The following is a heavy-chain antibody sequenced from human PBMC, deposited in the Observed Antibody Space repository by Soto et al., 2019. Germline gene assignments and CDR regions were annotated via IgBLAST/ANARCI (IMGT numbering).Heavy chain of an antibody. Sequence: SVKVSCKASGGTFSSYAISWVRQAPGQGLEWMGGIIPIFGTANYAQKFQGRVTITADESTSTAYMELSSLRSEDTAVYYCARDRLAAADYYYYYGTDVWGQGTTVTVSS. CDR3: ARDRLAAADYYYYYGTDV. CDR1: GGTFSSYA. D-gene: IGHD6-13*01. CDR2: IIPIFGTA. J-gene: IGHJ6*02. V-gene: IGHV1-69*13.